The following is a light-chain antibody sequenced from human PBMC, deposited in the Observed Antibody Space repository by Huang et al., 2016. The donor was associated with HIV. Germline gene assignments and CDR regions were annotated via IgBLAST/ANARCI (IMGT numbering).Light chain of an antibody. J-gene: IGKJ5*01. CDR2: AAS. V-gene: IGKV1-39*01. CDR1: QNVNTY. Sequence: DIQMTQSPPSLSASVGDSVTIACRASQNVNTYLNWYQQKPGQAPRLLIFAASRLRNGVPARFSGSGSGTEFTLTISSLQLEDFATYYCQQRFSTTITFGQGTRLDIK. CDR3: QQRFSTTIT.